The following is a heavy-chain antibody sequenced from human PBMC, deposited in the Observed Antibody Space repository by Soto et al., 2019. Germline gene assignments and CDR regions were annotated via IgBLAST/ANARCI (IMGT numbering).Heavy chain of an antibody. CDR2: ISFDGGNK. D-gene: IGHD3-10*01. CDR1: GSNYC. CDR3: AKDTRPGVYYSYYGMDV. V-gene: IGHV3-30*18. Sequence: PWGSLRLSCVGSGSNYCTHWVRRSPGNWLEWVAVISFDGGNKYHADPVKGRFTISRDNSKNTLYLQMNTLRPEDTAVYYCAKDTRPGVYYSYYGMDVWGQGTTVTVSS. J-gene: IGHJ6*02.